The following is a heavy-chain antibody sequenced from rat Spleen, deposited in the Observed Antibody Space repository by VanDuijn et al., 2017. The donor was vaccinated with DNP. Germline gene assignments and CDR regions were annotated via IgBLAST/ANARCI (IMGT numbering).Heavy chain of an antibody. J-gene: IGHJ2*01. CDR2: IGYDGSSI. V-gene: IGHV5-22*01. Sequence: EVQLVESGGGLVQPGRSLKLSCAASGFTFSAYYMAWVRQAPTRGLEWVAYIGYDGSSIYYGDSVKGRFTISRDNAEGTLNLQMNSLRSEDTATYYCARPDYWGQGVMVTVSS. CDR1: GFTFSAYY. CDR3: ARPDY.